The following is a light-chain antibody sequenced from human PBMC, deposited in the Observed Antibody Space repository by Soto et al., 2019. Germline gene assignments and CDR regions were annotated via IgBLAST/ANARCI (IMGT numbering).Light chain of an antibody. Sequence: QSARTRAAYASSAPGQSGPISSTGTSSDVGGYNYVSWYQQHPGKAPKLMIYEVSKRPSGVPDRFSGSKSGNTASLTVSGLQAEDEADYYCSSYAGSNNYVFGTVTKVTVL. CDR1: SSDVGGYNY. CDR2: EVS. CDR3: SSYAGSNNYV. J-gene: IGLJ1*01. V-gene: IGLV2-8*02.